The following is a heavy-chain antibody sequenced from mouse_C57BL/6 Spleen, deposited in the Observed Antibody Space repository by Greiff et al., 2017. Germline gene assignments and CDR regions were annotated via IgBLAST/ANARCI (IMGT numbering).Heavy chain of an antibody. V-gene: IGHV1-19*01. CDR2: INPYNGGT. D-gene: IGHD2-3*01. Sequence: EVQLQQSGPVLVKPGASVKMSCKASGYTFTDYSINWVKQSHGKSLEWIGVINPYNGGTSYNQKFKGKATLTVDKSSSTVYMELNSLTSEDSAVXFCASEGSGDDGYYAMDYRGEGASVTVSS. J-gene: IGHJ4*01. CDR3: ASEGSGDDGYYAMDY. CDR1: GYTFTDYS.